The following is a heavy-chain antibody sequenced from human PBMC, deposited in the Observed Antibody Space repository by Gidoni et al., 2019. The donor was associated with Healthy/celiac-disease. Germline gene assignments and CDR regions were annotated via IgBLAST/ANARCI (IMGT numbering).Heavy chain of an antibody. CDR2: ISAYNGNT. Sequence: TGYTFTSYGISWVRQAPGQGLEWMGWISAYNGNTNYAQKLQGRVTMTTDTSTSTAYMELRSLRSDDTAVYYCARVRSGSTTENWFDPWGQGTLVTVSS. V-gene: IGHV1-18*04. J-gene: IGHJ5*02. CDR1: GYTFTSYG. CDR3: ARVRSGSTTENWFDP. D-gene: IGHD2-2*01.